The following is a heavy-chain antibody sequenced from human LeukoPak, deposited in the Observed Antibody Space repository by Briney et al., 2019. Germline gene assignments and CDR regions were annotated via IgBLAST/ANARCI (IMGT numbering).Heavy chain of an antibody. CDR1: GGSISSSYYY. D-gene: IGHD3-16*01. J-gene: IGHJ6*02. V-gene: IGHV4-39*07. CDR3: AKASYVWGTPSGGMDV. CDR2: IYYSVST. Sequence: ASETLSLTCTVSGGSISSSYYYWGWIRQPPGKGLGWIGSIYYSVSTYYNPSLKSRVTISVDTSKNHFSLKLSSVTAADTAVYYCAKASYVWGTPSGGMDVWGQGTTVTVSS.